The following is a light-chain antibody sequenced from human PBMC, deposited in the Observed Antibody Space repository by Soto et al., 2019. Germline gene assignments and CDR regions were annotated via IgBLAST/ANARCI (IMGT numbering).Light chain of an antibody. CDR2: DVS. V-gene: IGKV1-13*02. J-gene: IGKJ5*01. Sequence: AIQVTQSPSSLSASVGDRVTITCRASQDIRGALAWYQQKPGKAPNLLIYDVSTLESGVPSRFSGSDSGTEFTLTISSLQHEDFGTYYCQQFNSYPITFGHGTRLEIK. CDR1: QDIRGA. CDR3: QQFNSYPIT.